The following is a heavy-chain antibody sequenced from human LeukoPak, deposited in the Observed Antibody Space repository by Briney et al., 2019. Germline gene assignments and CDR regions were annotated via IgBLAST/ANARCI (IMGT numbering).Heavy chain of an antibody. CDR3: ARDLYSGDPNWFDP. D-gene: IGHD7-27*01. CDR1: GFTFSSYA. Sequence: GGSLRLSCAASGFTFSSYAMHWVRQAPGKGLEWVAVISYDGSNKYYADSVKGRFTISRDNSKNTLYLQMNSLRAEDTAVYYCARDLYSGDPNWFDPWGQGTLVTVSS. CDR2: ISYDGSNK. J-gene: IGHJ5*02. V-gene: IGHV3-30-3*01.